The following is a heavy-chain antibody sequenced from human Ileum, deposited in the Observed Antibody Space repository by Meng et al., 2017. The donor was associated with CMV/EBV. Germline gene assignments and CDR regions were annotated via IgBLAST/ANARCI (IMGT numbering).Heavy chain of an antibody. CDR1: TFTFSSYP. D-gene: IGHD1/OR15-1a*01. Sequence: GESLKISCAASTFTFSSYPMNWVRQAPGKGLEWVSVIYSGGTTYYAEPVKGRFTISRDNSKDMLYLQMNSLRAEDTAVYYCAKVARPGRGRLLMGNNFDYGMDVWGQGTTVTVSS. V-gene: IGHV3-23*03. CDR2: IYSGGTT. J-gene: IGHJ6*02. CDR3: AKVARPGRGRLLMGNNFDYGMDV.